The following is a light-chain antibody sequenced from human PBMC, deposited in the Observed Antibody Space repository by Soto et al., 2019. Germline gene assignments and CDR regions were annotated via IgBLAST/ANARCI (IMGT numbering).Light chain of an antibody. CDR1: QTISSW. CDR2: KAS. CDR3: QHYNSYSEA. V-gene: IGKV1-5*03. J-gene: IGKJ1*01. Sequence: DIQMTQSPSTLSGSVGDRVTXXXRASQTISSWLAWYQQKPGKAPKLLIYKASTLKSGVPSRFSGSGSGTEFTLTISSLQPDDFATYYCQHYNSYSEAFGQGTKVDIK.